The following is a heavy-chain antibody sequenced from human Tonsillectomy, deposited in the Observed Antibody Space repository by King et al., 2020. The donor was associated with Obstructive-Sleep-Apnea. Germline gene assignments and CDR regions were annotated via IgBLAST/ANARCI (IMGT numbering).Heavy chain of an antibody. V-gene: IGHV4-34*01. Sequence: HVQLQQWGAGLLKPSETLSLTCAVYGGSFSDYYWSWIRQPPGKGLEWIGEINHSGSTNCNPSLKSRVTISVDTPKNQFSLKLSSVTAADTAVYFCARGRVYGGNGGYWYFDLWGRDTLVTVSS. CDR3: ARGRVYGGNGGYWYFDL. CDR2: INHSGST. D-gene: IGHD4-23*01. J-gene: IGHJ2*01. CDR1: GGSFSDYY.